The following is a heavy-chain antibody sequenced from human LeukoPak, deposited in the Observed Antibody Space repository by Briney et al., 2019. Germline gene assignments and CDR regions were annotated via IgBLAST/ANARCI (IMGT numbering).Heavy chain of an antibody. V-gene: IGHV4-59*12. J-gene: IGHJ6*02. D-gene: IGHD1-26*01. CDR3: ARSRGPHYYYYYGMDV. CDR2: IYYRGNI. Sequence: SETLSLTCTASGGTMNSYYWSWIRQPPGKGLEWIGYIYYRGNINYNPSLKSRVTISVDTSKNQFSLKLSSVTAADTAVYYCARSRGPHYYYYYGMDVWGQGTTVTVSS. CDR1: GGTMNSYY.